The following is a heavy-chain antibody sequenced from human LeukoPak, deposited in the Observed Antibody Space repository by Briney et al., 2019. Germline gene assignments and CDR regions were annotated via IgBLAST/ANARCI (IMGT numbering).Heavy chain of an antibody. CDR2: IIPIFGTA. Sequence: SVKVSCKASGGTFSSYAISWVRQAPGQGLEWMGGIIPIFGTANYAQKFQGRVTITTDESTSTAYMELSSLRSEDTAVYYCARGWSSSSSFYYYMDVWGKGTTVTVSS. CDR3: ARGWSSSSSFYYYMDV. CDR1: GGTFSSYA. D-gene: IGHD6-6*01. J-gene: IGHJ6*03. V-gene: IGHV1-69*05.